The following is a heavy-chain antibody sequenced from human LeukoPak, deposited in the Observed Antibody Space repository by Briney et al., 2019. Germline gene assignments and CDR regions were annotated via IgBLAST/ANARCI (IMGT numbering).Heavy chain of an antibody. CDR1: GFTFSSYA. CDR3: ARPEPYYYGSSGSGFGLDY. J-gene: IGHJ4*02. CDR2: ISDDGSNK. V-gene: IGHV3-30*01. D-gene: IGHD3-22*01. Sequence: PGRSLRLSCAASGFTFSSYAMHWVRQAPGKGLEWVAVISDDGSNKYYADSVKGRFTISRDNSKNTLYLQMNSLRAEDTAVYYCARPEPYYYGSSGSGFGLDYWGQGTLVTVSS.